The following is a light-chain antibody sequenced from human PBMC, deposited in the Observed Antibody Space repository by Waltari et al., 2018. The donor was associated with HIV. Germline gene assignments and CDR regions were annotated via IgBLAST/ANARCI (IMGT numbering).Light chain of an antibody. CDR1: NIGSKS. J-gene: IGLJ3*02. V-gene: IGLV3-21*02. Sequence: SYVLTQPPSVSVAPGQTARITCGGNNIGSKSVHWYQQKPGQAPVLVVYDDRDRPSGIPERFSGSNSGNTATLTISRVEAGDEADYYCQVWDSSSDPWVFGGGTKLTVL. CDR2: DDR. CDR3: QVWDSSSDPWV.